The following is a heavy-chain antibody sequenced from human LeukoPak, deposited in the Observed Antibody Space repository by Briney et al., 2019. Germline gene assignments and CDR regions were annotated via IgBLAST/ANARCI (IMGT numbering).Heavy chain of an antibody. J-gene: IGHJ4*02. CDR2: FDPEDGET. CDR1: GYTLTELS. CDR3: AALGYCSGGSCPKLTSDFDY. V-gene: IGHV1-24*01. Sequence: ALVKVSCKVSGYTLTELSMHWVRQAPGKGLEWMGGFDPEDGETIYAQKFQGRVTMTEDTSTDTAYMELSSLRSEDTAVYYCAALGYCSGGSCPKLTSDFDYWGQGTLVTVSS. D-gene: IGHD2-15*01.